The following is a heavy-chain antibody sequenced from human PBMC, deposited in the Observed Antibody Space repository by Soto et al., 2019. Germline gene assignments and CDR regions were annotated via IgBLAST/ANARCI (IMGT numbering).Heavy chain of an antibody. Sequence: PSQTLSLTCVISGDSVSSNSAAWNWIRQSPSRGLEWLGRTYYRSKWYNHYAVSVKSRISINPDTFKNQFSLQLNSVTPEDTAVYYCARDRDSIVYSPVPDRDVFAIWGQGTTVTVSS. CDR3: ARDRDSIVYSPVPDRDVFAI. V-gene: IGHV6-1*01. CDR1: GDSVSSNSAA. D-gene: IGHD2-21*01. J-gene: IGHJ3*02. CDR2: TYYRSKWYN.